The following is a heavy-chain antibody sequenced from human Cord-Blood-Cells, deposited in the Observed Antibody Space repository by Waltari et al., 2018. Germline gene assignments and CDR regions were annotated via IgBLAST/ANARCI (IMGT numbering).Heavy chain of an antibody. V-gene: IGHV3-53*01. CDR2: IYSGGST. Sequence: EVQLVESGGGLIQPGGSLRLSCAAFGFTVSSNYLSWVRQAPGKGLEWVSVIYSGGSTYYADSVKGRFTISRDNSKNTLYIQMNSLRAEDTAVYYCAKDGSHRGYFDYWGQGTLVTVSS. J-gene: IGHJ4*02. CDR3: AKDGSHRGYFDY. CDR1: GFTVSSNY. D-gene: IGHD1-26*01.